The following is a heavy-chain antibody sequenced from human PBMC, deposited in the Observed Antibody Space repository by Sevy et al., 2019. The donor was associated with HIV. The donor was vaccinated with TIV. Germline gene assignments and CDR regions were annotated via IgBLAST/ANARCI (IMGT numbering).Heavy chain of an antibody. D-gene: IGHD3-22*01. V-gene: IGHV1-24*01. CDR3: AITREYYSDNSGYFDY. J-gene: IGHJ4*02. CDR1: GYTLNEFA. Sequence: ASVKVSCKISGYTLNEFAMHWVRQAPGKGLQWMGTFDPEDGETIYAQKFQCRFAMTKDPSTDTAYMERSSLRSEDTAEYDCAITREYYSDNSGYFDYWGQGTLVTVSS. CDR2: FDPEDGET.